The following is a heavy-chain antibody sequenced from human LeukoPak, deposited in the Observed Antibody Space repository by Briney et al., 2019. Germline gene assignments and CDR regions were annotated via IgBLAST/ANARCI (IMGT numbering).Heavy chain of an antibody. CDR3: ARVAREPEQQLVPYDAFDI. D-gene: IGHD6-13*01. CDR1: GGTFSSYA. CDR2: IIPIFGTA. Sequence: SVKVSCKASGGTFSSYAISWVRQAPGQGLEWMGGIIPIFGTANYAQKFQGRVTITADESTSTAYMELSSLRSEDTAVYYCARVAREPEQQLVPYDAFDIWGQGTMVTVSS. J-gene: IGHJ3*02. V-gene: IGHV1-69*01.